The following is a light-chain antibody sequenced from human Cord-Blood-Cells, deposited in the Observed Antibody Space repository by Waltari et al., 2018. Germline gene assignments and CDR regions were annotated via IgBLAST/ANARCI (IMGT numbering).Light chain of an antibody. CDR1: QGISSA. CDR2: DAS. V-gene: IGKV1-13*02. J-gene: IGKJ3*01. Sequence: AIQLTQSPSSLSASVGDRVTITCRASQGISSALAWYQQKPGKAPKLLIYDASSLESGVPRRFSGSGSGTDFTLTSSSLQPEYFATYYCQQFNSYPFTFGPGTKVDIK. CDR3: QQFNSYPFT.